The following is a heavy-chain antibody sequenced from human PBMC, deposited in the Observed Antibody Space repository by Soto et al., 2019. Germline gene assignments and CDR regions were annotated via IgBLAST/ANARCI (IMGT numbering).Heavy chain of an antibody. CDR3: ARELGADAVTLG. CDR2: IIPILGIA. CDR1: GGTFSSYT. J-gene: IGHJ1*01. Sequence: QVQLVQSGAEVKKPGSSVKVSCKASGGTFSSYTISWVRQAPGQGLEWMGRIIPILGIANYAQKFQGRVTITADKYTSTAYMELSSLRSEDTAVYYCARELGADAVTLGWGQGTLVTVSS. V-gene: IGHV1-69*08. D-gene: IGHD4-17*01.